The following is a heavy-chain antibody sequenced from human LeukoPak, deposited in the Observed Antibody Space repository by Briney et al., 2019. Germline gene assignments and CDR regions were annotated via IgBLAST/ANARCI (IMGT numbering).Heavy chain of an antibody. CDR1: GFTFDIYA. D-gene: IGHD6-6*01. J-gene: IGHJ5*02. CDR2: ITASGVRT. CDR3: TADIKTRLDL. V-gene: IGHV3-23*01. Sequence: PGGSLRLSCAASGFTFDIYAMTWVRQAPGKGLDWVSGITASGVRTFYSDSVKGRFTISRDASKSTLYLQMDSLRAEDTALYYCTADIKTRLDLWGQGTLVTVSS.